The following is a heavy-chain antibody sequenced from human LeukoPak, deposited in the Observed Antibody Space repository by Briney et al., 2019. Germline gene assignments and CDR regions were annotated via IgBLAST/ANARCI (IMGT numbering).Heavy chain of an antibody. D-gene: IGHD3-22*01. CDR1: GGSVSSSSYY. Sequence: SETLSLTCTVSGGSVSSSSYYWAWIRQPPGKRLEWIGSINYSGNTYYNPSLKSRVTISVDTSKNQFSLKLSSVTAADTAVYYCARYYYDSSGYAIYYYYMDVWGKGTTVTISS. J-gene: IGHJ6*03. CDR3: ARYYYDSSGYAIYYYYMDV. V-gene: IGHV4-39*01. CDR2: INYSGNT.